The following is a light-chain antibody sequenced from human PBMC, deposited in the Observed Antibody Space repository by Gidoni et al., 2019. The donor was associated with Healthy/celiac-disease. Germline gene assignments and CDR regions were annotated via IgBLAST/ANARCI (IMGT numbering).Light chain of an antibody. V-gene: IGKV4-1*01. J-gene: IGKJ1*01. CDR3: QQYYSTPPWT. CDR2: CAS. CDR1: QSVLYSSNNKNY. Sequence: DIVLTQSPDSLAVSLGERATINCKSNQSVLYSSNNKNYLAWSQQKPGQPPKLLIYCASTRESGVPDRFSGSWSGTDFTLTISSLQAEDVAVYFCQQYYSTPPWTFGQGTKVEIK.